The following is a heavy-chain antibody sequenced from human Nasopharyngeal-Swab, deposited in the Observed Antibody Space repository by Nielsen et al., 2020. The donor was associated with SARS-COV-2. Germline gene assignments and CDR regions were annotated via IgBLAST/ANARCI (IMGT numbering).Heavy chain of an antibody. V-gene: IGHV3-7*03. D-gene: IGHD3-22*01. J-gene: IGHJ3*02. CDR2: IKQDESEK. Sequence: WIRQPPGKGLEWVANIKQDESEKYYVDSVKGRFTVSRDNAKKSLYLQMNSLRAEDTALYYCAKDFRYDSSARRWGGAFDIWGQGTMVTVSS. CDR3: AKDFRYDSSARRWGGAFDI.